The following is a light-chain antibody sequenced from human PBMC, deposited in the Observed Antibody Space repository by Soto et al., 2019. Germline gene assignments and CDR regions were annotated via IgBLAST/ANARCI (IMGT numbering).Light chain of an antibody. CDR1: SSDVGSYNY. V-gene: IGLV2-14*01. CDR2: DLS. CDR3: SSYTSSVTYV. J-gene: IGLJ1*01. Sequence: QSALTQPASVSGSPGQSITISCTGTSSDVGSYNYVSWHQQHPGKAPKLIIYDLSNRPSGVSNRFSGSKSANTASLTISGLQAEDEADYYCSSYTSSVTYVFGTGTKLTVL.